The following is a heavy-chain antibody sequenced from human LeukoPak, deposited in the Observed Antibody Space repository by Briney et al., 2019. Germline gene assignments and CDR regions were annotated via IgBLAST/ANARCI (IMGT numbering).Heavy chain of an antibody. V-gene: IGHV3-23*01. CDR1: GFTFSSYA. D-gene: IGHD3-10*01. J-gene: IGHJ4*02. Sequence: GGSLRLSCAASGFTFSSYAMSWVRQAPGKGREWVSAISGSGGSTYYADSVKGRFTISRDNSKNTLYLQMNSLRAEDTAVYYCAKAVRGVKAVGFDYWGQGTLVTVSS. CDR2: ISGSGGST. CDR3: AKAVRGVKAVGFDY.